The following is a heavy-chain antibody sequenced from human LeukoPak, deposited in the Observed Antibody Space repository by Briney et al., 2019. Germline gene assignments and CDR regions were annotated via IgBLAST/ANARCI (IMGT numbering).Heavy chain of an antibody. V-gene: IGHV5-51*01. D-gene: IGHD1-26*01. CDR2: ISPGDSDT. CDR3: ATVGPYNWFDP. Sequence: GESLKISCNGSGYSFTSYWIGWVRQMPGKGLEWMGIISPGDSDTRYSPPFQGQVTMSADKSISTAYLQWSSLKASDTAVYYCATVGPYNWFDPWGQGTLVTVSS. J-gene: IGHJ5*02. CDR1: GYSFTSYW.